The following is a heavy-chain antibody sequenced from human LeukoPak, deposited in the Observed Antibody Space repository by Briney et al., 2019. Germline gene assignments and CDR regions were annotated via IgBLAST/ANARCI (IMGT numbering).Heavy chain of an antibody. D-gene: IGHD2-2*01. CDR1: GFTFSSYG. CDR3: ARGGCSSTSCQYYYYGMDV. CDR2: IWYDGSNK. Sequence: GGSLRLSCAASGFTFSSYGMHWVRQAPGKGLEWVAVIWYDGSNKYYADSVKSRFTISRDNSKNTLYLQMNSLRAEDTAVHYCARGGCSSTSCQYYYYGMDVWGQGTTVTVSS. J-gene: IGHJ6*02. V-gene: IGHV3-33*01.